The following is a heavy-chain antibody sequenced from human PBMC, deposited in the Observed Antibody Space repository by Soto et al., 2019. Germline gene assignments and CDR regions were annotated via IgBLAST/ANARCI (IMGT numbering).Heavy chain of an antibody. CDR2: ISAYNGNT. D-gene: IGHD6-19*01. J-gene: IGHJ5*02. CDR1: GYTFTSYG. Sequence: GASVKVSCKASGYTFTSYGISWVRQAPGQGLEWMGWISAYNGNTNYAQKLQGRVTMTTDTSTSTAYMELRSLRSDDTAVYYCARRIAVAGDNWFDPWGQGTLVTVSS. CDR3: ARRIAVAGDNWFDP. V-gene: IGHV1-18*01.